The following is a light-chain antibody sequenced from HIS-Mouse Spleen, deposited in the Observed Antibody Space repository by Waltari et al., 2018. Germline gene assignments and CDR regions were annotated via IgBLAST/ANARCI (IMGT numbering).Light chain of an antibody. J-gene: IGLJ3*02. CDR3: AAWDDSLNGQV. CDR1: SSNIGSNT. Sequence: QSVLTQPPSASGTPGPRVTISCSGSSSNIGSNTVTWYQQLPGTAPKLLIYSNNQRPSGVPDRFSGSKSGTSASLAISGLQSEDEADYYCAAWDDSLNGQVFGGGTKLTVL. V-gene: IGLV1-44*01. CDR2: SNN.